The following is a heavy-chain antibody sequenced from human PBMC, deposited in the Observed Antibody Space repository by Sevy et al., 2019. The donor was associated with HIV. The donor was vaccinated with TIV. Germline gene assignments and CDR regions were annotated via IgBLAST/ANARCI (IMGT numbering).Heavy chain of an antibody. CDR2: FDPEDDEK. CDR3: ATTNDYYESSGYPFDY. J-gene: IGHJ4*02. CDR1: GRTLTQLS. D-gene: IGHD5-12*01. Sequence: ASVKVSCKVSGRTLTQLSIHWVRQAPGKGLEWMGTFDPEDDEKIYAQKFQGRVTMTEDTSTDTAYMELSRLRSEDTAVYYCATTNDYYESSGYPFDYWGQGTLVTVSS. V-gene: IGHV1-24*01.